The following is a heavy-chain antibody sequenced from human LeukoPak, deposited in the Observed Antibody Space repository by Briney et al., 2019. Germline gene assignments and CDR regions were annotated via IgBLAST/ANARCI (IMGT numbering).Heavy chain of an antibody. CDR3: ASFDVYDFWSGYHYYFDY. V-gene: IGHV1-3*01. D-gene: IGHD3-3*01. J-gene: IGHJ4*02. CDR2: INAGNGNT. CDR1: GYTFTSYA. Sequence: GASVKVSCKASGYTFTSYAMHWVRQAPGQRLEWMGWINAGNGNTKYSQKFQGRVTITRDTSASTAYMELSSLRSEDTAVYYCASFDVYDFWSGYHYYFDYWGQGTLVTVSS.